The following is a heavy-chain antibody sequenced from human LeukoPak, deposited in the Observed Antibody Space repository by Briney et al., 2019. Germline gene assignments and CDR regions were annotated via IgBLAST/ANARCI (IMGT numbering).Heavy chain of an antibody. CDR2: IKQDGSVK. J-gene: IGHJ3*02. Sequence: GGSLRLSCAASGFTFSNFWMNWVRQAPGKGLEWVANIKQDGSVKHYVDSVKGRFTISRDNTKNSLYLQMNSLRAEDTAVYYCARDEYLVVVTSDAFDIWGQGTMVTVSS. CDR3: ARDEYLVVVTSDAFDI. V-gene: IGHV3-7*01. D-gene: IGHD3-22*01. CDR1: GFTFSNFW.